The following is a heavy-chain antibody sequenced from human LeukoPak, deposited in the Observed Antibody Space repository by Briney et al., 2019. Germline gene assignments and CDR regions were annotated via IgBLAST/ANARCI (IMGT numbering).Heavy chain of an antibody. Sequence: GGSLRLSCAASGFTFSSYWMHWVRKAPGKGLVWVSRINSDGSSTSYADSVKGRFTISRDNAKNTLYLQMNSLRAEDTAVYYCTRDNYDILTGYYMDFDPWGQGTLVTVSS. D-gene: IGHD3-9*01. CDR3: TRDNYDILTGYYMDFDP. CDR2: INSDGSST. CDR1: GFTFSSYW. J-gene: IGHJ5*02. V-gene: IGHV3-74*01.